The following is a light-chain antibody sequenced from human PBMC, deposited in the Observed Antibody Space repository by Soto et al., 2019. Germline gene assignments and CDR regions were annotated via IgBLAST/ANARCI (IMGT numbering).Light chain of an antibody. J-gene: IGLJ1*01. CDR3: CSYAGSSTNYV. V-gene: IGLV2-23*01. CDR2: EGS. CDR1: SSDVGSYNL. Sequence: QSALTQPASVSGSPVQAITISCTGTSSDVGSYNLVSWYQQHPGKAPKLMIYEGSKRPSGVSNRFSGSKSGNTASLTISGLQAEDEADYYCCSYAGSSTNYVFGNGTKLTVL.